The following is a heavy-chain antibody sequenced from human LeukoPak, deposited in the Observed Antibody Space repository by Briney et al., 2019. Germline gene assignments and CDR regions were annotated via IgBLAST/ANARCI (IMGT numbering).Heavy chain of an antibody. D-gene: IGHD3-22*01. J-gene: IGHJ4*02. CDR1: GGSISNYY. CDR2: IYTTGST. CDR3: ARHRTSGYYYFDY. V-gene: IGHV4-4*07. Sequence: PSETLSPTCTVSGGSISNYYWTWIRQPAGKGLEWIGRIYTTGSTNYNPSLKSRVTMSVDTSKNQFSLKLSSVSAADTAVYYCARHRTSGYYYFDYWGQGTLVTVSS.